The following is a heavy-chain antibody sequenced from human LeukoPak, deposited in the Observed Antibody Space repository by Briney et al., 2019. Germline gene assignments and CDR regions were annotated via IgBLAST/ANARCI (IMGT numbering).Heavy chain of an antibody. CDR1: GFTFRSYA. D-gene: IGHD3-22*01. V-gene: IGHV3-30*04. J-gene: IGHJ4*02. Sequence: GGALRLSCAASGFTFRSYAMHWVRQAPGKGLEGVAVISYDGSNKYYADSVKGRFTISRDNSKNTLYLQMNSLRAEDTAVYYCAREYYYDSSGPFDYWGQGTLVTVSS. CDR2: ISYDGSNK. CDR3: AREYYYDSSGPFDY.